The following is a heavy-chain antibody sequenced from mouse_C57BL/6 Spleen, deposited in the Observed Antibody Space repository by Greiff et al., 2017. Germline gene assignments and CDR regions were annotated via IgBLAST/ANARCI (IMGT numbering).Heavy chain of an antibody. J-gene: IGHJ2*01. CDR3: ARELRGNDLDY. CDR2: LYPGSGST. D-gene: IGHD2-2*01. V-gene: IGHV1-55*01. Sequence: QVQLKQPGAELVKPGASVKMSCKASGYTFTSYWINWVKQRPGQGLEWIGDLYPGSGSTNYNEKFKSKATLTVDTSASTAYMQLSSLTSEDSAVYYCARELRGNDLDYWGQGTTRTVSS. CDR1: GYTFTSYW.